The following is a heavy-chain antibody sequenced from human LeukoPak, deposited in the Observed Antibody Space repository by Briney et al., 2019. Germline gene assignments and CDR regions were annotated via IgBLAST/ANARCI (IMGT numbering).Heavy chain of an antibody. Sequence: GGSLRLSCAASGFTFSSYGMHWVRQAPGKGMEWVAVISYDGSNKYYADSVKGRFTISRDNSKNTLYLQMNSLRAEETAVYYCAKSPISSSRGYYFDFWGQGTLVTVSS. CDR1: GFTFSSYG. D-gene: IGHD6-6*01. CDR3: AKSPISSSRGYYFDF. J-gene: IGHJ4*02. CDR2: ISYDGSNK. V-gene: IGHV3-30*18.